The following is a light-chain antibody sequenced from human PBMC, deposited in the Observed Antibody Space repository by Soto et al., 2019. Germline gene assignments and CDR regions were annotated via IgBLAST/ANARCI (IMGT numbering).Light chain of an antibody. Sequence: EMELTQSQGTLSLSPGDGASLXCRASQSVSNDYVAWVQQKPGQTPRLLIYGASSRATGIPDRFSGSGSGTDFTLTISRLEPEDFAVYYCQQYGSSITFGQGTRLEIK. CDR3: QQYGSSIT. J-gene: IGKJ5*01. V-gene: IGKV3-20*01. CDR1: QSVSNDY. CDR2: GAS.